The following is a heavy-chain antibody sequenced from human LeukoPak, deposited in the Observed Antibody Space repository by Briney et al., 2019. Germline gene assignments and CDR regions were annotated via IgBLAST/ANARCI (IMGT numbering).Heavy chain of an antibody. CDR1: GGSFSGYY. Sequence: SETLSLTCAVYGGSFSGYYWSWIRQPPGKGLEWIGEINHSGSTNYNPSLKSRVTISVDTSKNQFSLKPSSVTAADTAVYYCARESSGWYSAPGYWGQGTLVTVSS. V-gene: IGHV4-34*01. J-gene: IGHJ4*02. D-gene: IGHD6-19*01. CDR2: INHSGST. CDR3: ARESSGWYSAPGY.